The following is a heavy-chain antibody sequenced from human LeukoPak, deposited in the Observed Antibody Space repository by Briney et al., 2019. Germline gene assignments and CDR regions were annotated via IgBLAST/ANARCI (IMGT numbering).Heavy chain of an antibody. V-gene: IGHV3-23*01. D-gene: IGHD3-10*01. CDR2: ISGSGGST. CDR1: GFTFSSYG. Sequence: GGSLRLSCAASGFTFSSYGMSWVRQAPGKGLEWVSAISGSGGSTYYADSVKGRFTISRDNSKNTLYLQMNSLRAEDTAVYHCAKEIKLLWFGADTYYFDYWGQGTLVTVSS. J-gene: IGHJ4*02. CDR3: AKEIKLLWFGADTYYFDY.